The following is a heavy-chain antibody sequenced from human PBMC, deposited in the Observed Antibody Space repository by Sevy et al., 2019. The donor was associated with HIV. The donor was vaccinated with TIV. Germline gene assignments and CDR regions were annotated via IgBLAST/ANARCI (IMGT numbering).Heavy chain of an antibody. D-gene: IGHD6-13*01. CDR3: ARGAAAGTFDY. J-gene: IGHJ4*02. CDR1: GFTLSSYW. CDR2: VNSDGSST. V-gene: IGHV3-74*01. Sequence: GGSLRLSCAASGFTLSSYWMHWVRQAPGKGLVWVSRVNSDGSSTSYADSVKGRFTISRDNAKNTLYLQMNSLRAEDTAVYYCARGAAAGTFDYWGQGTLVTVSS.